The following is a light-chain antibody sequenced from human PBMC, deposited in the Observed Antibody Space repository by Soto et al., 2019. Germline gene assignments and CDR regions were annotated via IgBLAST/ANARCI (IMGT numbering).Light chain of an antibody. CDR3: QQYNNWPPIFT. J-gene: IGKJ3*01. CDR2: GAS. CDR1: QSVSRN. V-gene: IGKV3-15*01. Sequence: EIVMTQSPATLSVSPGERATLSCRASQSVSRNLAWYQQKPGQAPRLLIYGASTRATGIPARFSGSGSGTEFTLTISSLQSEDFAVYYCQQYNNWPPIFTFGPGTKVDIK.